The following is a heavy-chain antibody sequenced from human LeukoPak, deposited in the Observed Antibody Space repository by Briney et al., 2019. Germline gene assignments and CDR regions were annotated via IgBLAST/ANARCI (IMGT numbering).Heavy chain of an antibody. CDR2: IRSKTNNYAT. Sequence: GGSLRLSCAASGFTFSGSALHWVRQASGKGLEWIGRIRSKTNNYATTYAASVTGRFAISRDDAENTAYLQMNSLKTEDTAIYYCAKPARTDYADYWGQGTLVTVSS. CDR3: AKPARTDYADY. D-gene: IGHD1-14*01. V-gene: IGHV3-73*01. CDR1: GFTFSGSA. J-gene: IGHJ4*02.